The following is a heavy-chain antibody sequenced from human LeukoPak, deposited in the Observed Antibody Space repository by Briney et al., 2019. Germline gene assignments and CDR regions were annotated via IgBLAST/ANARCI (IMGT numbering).Heavy chain of an antibody. CDR3: ARSGYCSSTSCQNAFDI. D-gene: IGHD2-2*03. CDR2: INPSGGST. CDR1: GYTFTSYY. V-gene: IGHV1-46*03. Sequence: ASVKVSCKASGYTFTSYYMHWVRQAPGQGLEWMGIINPSGGSTSYAQKFQGRVTMTRDMSTSTVYMELSSLRSEDTAVYYCARSGYCSSTSCQNAFDIWGQGTMVTVSS. J-gene: IGHJ3*02.